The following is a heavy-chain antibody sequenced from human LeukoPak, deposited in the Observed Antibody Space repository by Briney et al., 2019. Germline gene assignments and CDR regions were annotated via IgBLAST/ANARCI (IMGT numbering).Heavy chain of an antibody. J-gene: IGHJ4*02. Sequence: GGSLRLSCAASGFTFSDYCMSWIRQAPGKGLEWVSYISSSGNTIYYADSVKGRFTISRDNAKNSLYLQMNSLRAEDTAVYYCARGRYYDSSGYSTNDYWGQGTLVTVSS. D-gene: IGHD3-22*01. CDR1: GFTFSDYC. CDR3: ARGRYYDSSGYSTNDY. V-gene: IGHV3-11*01. CDR2: ISSSGNTI.